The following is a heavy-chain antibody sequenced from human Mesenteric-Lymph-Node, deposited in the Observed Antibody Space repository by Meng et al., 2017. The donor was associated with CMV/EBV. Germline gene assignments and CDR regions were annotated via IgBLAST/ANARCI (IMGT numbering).Heavy chain of an antibody. CDR2: ISAYNGNT. D-gene: IGHD3-22*01. Sequence: YTFTSYGISWVRQAPGQGREWMGWISAYNGNTNYAQKLQSRVTMTTDTSTSTAYMELRSPRSDDTAVYYCARVSYDSSGYLFPWFDPWGQGTLVTVSS. J-gene: IGHJ5*02. CDR1: YTFTSYG. V-gene: IGHV1-18*01. CDR3: ARVSYDSSGYLFPWFDP.